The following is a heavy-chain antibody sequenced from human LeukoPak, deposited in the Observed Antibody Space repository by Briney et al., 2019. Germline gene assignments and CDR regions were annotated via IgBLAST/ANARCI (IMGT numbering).Heavy chain of an antibody. D-gene: IGHD5-12*01. Sequence: GGPLRLSCAASGFTFDDYAMHWVRQAPGKGLEWVSGIRWNSDNVGYADSVKARFTISRDNAKNSLYLQMDSLRAEDTALYYCAKDVGRYSGYGYFDYWGQGTLVTVSS. J-gene: IGHJ4*02. V-gene: IGHV3-9*01. CDR2: IRWNSDNV. CDR3: AKDVGRYSGYGYFDY. CDR1: GFTFDDYA.